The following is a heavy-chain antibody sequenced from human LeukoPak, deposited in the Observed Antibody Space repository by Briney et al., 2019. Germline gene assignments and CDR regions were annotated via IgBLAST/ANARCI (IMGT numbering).Heavy chain of an antibody. V-gene: IGHV3-13*01. Sequence: QPGGSLRLSCAASGFTFSTYDFHWVRQATGKGLEGVSAIGTVGDTHYPGSVKGRFTISRENAKNSVYLQMDSRRAGDTAVYYCVRESNDFLTGYCDHWGQGILVTVSS. CDR1: GFTFSTYD. CDR3: VRESNDFLTGYCDH. CDR2: IGTVGDT. J-gene: IGHJ5*02. D-gene: IGHD3-9*01.